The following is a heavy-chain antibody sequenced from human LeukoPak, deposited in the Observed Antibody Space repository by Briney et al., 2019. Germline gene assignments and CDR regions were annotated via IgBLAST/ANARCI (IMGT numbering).Heavy chain of an antibody. CDR2: IYHSGST. CDR1: GGSISSGGYY. J-gene: IGHJ4*02. D-gene: IGHD3-10*01. V-gene: IGHV4-30-2*01. CDR3: AREEVVRGVIDY. Sequence: PSETLSLTCTVSGGSISSGGYYWSWIRQPPGKGLEWIGYIYHSGSTYYNPSLKSRVTISVDRSKNQFSLKLSSVTAADTAVYYCAREEVVRGVIDYWGQGTLVTVSS.